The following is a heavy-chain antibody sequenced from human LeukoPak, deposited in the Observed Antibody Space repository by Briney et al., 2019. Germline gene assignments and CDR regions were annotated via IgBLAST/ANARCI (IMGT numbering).Heavy chain of an antibody. CDR2: IYYSGST. Sequence: SETLSLTCTVSGGSISSYYWSWIRQPPGKGLEWIGYIYYSGSTNYNPSLKSRVTISVGTSKNQFSLKLSSVTAADTAVYYCVRRLRHGYYDSSGHFDYWGQGALVTVSS. CDR1: GGSISSYY. D-gene: IGHD3-22*01. V-gene: IGHV4-59*08. J-gene: IGHJ4*02. CDR3: VRRLRHGYYDSSGHFDY.